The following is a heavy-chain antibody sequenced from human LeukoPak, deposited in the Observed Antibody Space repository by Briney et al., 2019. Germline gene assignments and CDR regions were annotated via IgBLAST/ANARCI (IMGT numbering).Heavy chain of an antibody. CDR1: GFTFSSYW. J-gene: IGHJ4*02. Sequence: GSLSLSCAASGFTFSSYWMHWVRQAPGKGLVWVSRINSDGSSTSYADSVKGRFTISRDNAKNTLYLQMNSLRAEDTAVYYCARVKGVVGATALGYWGQGTLVTVSS. CDR2: INSDGSST. D-gene: IGHD1-26*01. V-gene: IGHV3-74*01. CDR3: ARVKGVVGATALGY.